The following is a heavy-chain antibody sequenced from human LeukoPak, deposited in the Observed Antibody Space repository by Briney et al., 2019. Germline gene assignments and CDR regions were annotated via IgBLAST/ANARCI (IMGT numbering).Heavy chain of an antibody. Sequence: PGGSLRLSCAASGFIFSSYAMSWVRQAPGKGLEWVSTISNGVGSTSYSDSVKGRLTISRDNSKNTVYLQMNSLRAEDTAVYYCGKDLLSGSSAWYLTPFDYWGQGTLVTVSS. CDR1: GFIFSSYA. J-gene: IGHJ4*02. CDR2: ISNGVGST. V-gene: IGHV3-23*01. D-gene: IGHD6-19*01. CDR3: GKDLLSGSSAWYLTPFDY.